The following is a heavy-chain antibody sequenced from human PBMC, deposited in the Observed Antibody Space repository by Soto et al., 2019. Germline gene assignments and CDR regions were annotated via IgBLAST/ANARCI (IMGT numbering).Heavy chain of an antibody. D-gene: IGHD3-22*01. CDR2: IIPVFNTA. CDR1: GGPFSGYA. J-gene: IGHJ4*01. Sequence: VLLMQSGAEVKKPGSSVTVSCKASGGPFSGYAVSWVRQSLGRGLEWMGGIIPVFNTASYAWNFQDRVTITADESTSTAYMELSGLRSEDTAVYYCARATHIYSYDPSGYYYFDEWGHGTQVTVSS. V-gene: IGHV1-69*01. CDR3: ARATHIYSYDPSGYYYFDE.